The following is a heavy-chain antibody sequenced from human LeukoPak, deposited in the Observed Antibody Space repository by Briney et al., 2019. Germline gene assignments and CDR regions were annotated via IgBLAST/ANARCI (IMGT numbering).Heavy chain of an antibody. Sequence: ASVEVSCKASGYTFTSYYMHWVRQAPGQGLEWMGWINPNSGGTNYAQKFQGRVTMTRDTSISTAYMELSRLRSDDTAVYYCARGNLYCYDSSGYYYLSYWGQGTLVTVSS. V-gene: IGHV1-2*02. CDR1: GYTFTSYY. J-gene: IGHJ4*02. D-gene: IGHD3-22*01. CDR2: INPNSGGT. CDR3: ARGNLYCYDSSGYYYLSY.